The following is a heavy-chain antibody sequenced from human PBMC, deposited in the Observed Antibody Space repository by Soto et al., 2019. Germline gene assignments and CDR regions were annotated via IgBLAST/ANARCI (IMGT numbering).Heavy chain of an antibody. Sequence: GGSLRLSCTVSGFTFSTYDTHWVRQAPGKGLEWVAVVSYDAGYKNYADSVKGRFTISRDNSKNTLYLQMNGLRPEDTAVYYCAKVSISKSSAVTFDSWGRGTLVTISS. V-gene: IGHV3-30*18. CDR1: GFTFSTYD. D-gene: IGHD2-15*01. J-gene: IGHJ4*02. CDR2: VSYDAGYK. CDR3: AKVSISKSSAVTFDS.